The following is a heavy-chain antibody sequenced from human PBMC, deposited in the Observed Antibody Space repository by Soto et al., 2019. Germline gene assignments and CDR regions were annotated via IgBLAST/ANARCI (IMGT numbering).Heavy chain of an antibody. CDR1: GYTFTSYC. J-gene: IGHJ6*02. CDR3: ARDAEYSSPEYYYYGMDV. CDR2: ISAYNGNT. Sequence: ASVNVSCKSSGYTFTSYCISWVRQAPGQGLECMGWISAYNGNTNYAQKLQGRVTMTTDTSTSTAYMELRSLRSDDTAVYYCARDAEYSSPEYYYYGMDVWGQGTTVTVSS. V-gene: IGHV1-18*01. D-gene: IGHD6-6*01.